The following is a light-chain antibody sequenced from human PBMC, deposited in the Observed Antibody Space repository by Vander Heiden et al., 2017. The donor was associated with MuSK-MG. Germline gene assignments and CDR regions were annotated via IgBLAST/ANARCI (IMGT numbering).Light chain of an antibody. CDR2: DVT. J-gene: IGLJ1*01. CDR3: ISYTSSGLYV. Sequence: QSDLTQPASVSGSPGQSITISCTGTDSDIGGYDYVSWYQHYPGKAPKLIIFDVTTRPSGVSSRFSGSKSGNTASLTISGLRGDDEADYHCISYTSSGLYVFGAGTKVTVL. CDR1: DSDIGGYDY. V-gene: IGLV2-14*03.